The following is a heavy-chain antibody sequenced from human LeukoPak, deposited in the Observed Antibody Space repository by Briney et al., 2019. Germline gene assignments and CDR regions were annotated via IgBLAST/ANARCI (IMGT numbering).Heavy chain of an antibody. D-gene: IGHD3-9*01. Sequence: GRSLRLSCVASGFTFDDFAMHWVRQAPGKGLEWVSSVTWNSGVTGYADSMKGRFTISRDNAKNSLYLQMNSLRAEDTALYYCAKGRVSRFFDWSIDYWGQGTPVSVSS. J-gene: IGHJ4*02. V-gene: IGHV3-9*01. CDR3: AKGRVSRFFDWSIDY. CDR2: VTWNSGVT. CDR1: GFTFDDFA.